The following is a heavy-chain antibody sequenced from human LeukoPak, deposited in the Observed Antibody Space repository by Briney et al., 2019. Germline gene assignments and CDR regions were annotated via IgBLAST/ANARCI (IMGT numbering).Heavy chain of an antibody. CDR2: IYTGGTA. Sequence: SSETLSLTCSVSGAFSSSYYWTWIRQPARKGLEWIGRIYTGGTANYDPSLRSRVNMSVDKSKNQFSLKLSSVTAADTAVYYGARGCSSTSCYFSGGNWFDPWGQGTLVIVSS. J-gene: IGHJ5*02. CDR3: ARGCSSTSCYFSGGNWFDP. D-gene: IGHD2-2*01. CDR1: GAFSSSYY. V-gene: IGHV4-4*07.